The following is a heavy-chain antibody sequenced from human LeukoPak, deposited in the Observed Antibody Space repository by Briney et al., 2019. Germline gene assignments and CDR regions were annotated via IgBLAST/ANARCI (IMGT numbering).Heavy chain of an antibody. CDR3: XXXXXXXXXPXGGYYYGMDV. D-gene: IGHD2-15*01. V-gene: IGHV4-31*03. Sequence: SETLSLTCTVSGGSISSGGYYWSWIRQHPGKGLEWIGYIYYSGSTYYNPSLKSRVTISVDTSKNQFSLKLSSVTAADTAVYXXXXXXXXXXXPXGGYYYGMDVWGQGTTVTVSS. CDR2: IYYSGST. CDR1: GGSISSGGYY. J-gene: IGHJ6*02.